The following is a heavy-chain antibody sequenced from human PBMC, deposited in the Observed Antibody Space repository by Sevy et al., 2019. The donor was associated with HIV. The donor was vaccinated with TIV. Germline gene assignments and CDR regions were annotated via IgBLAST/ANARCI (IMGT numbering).Heavy chain of an antibody. CDR1: GFTFSDHY. J-gene: IGHJ4*02. V-gene: IGHV3-72*01. CDR3: ATHAGIAAAGRVFDY. Sequence: GGSLRLSCAASGFTFSDHYMEWVRQAPGKGLEWVGRTRNKADSYTTEYAASVKGRLTISRDDSKNSLYLQMNSLKTEDTAVYDCATHAGIAAAGRVFDYWGQGSLVTVSS. CDR2: TRNKADSYTT. D-gene: IGHD6-13*01.